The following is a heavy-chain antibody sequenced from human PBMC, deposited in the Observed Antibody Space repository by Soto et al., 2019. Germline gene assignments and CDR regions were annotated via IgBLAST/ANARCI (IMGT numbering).Heavy chain of an antibody. Sequence: SETLSLTCTXSGGSISSYYWSWIRQPPGKGLEWIGYIYYSGSTNYNPSLKSRVTISVDTSKNQFSLKLSSVTAADTAVYYCARGVAMVRGHYGMDVWGQGTTGTVSS. D-gene: IGHD3-10*01. V-gene: IGHV4-59*01. J-gene: IGHJ6*02. CDR2: IYYSGST. CDR3: ARGVAMVRGHYGMDV. CDR1: GGSISSYY.